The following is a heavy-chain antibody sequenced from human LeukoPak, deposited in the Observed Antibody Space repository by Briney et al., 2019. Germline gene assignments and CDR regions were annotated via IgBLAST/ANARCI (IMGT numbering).Heavy chain of an antibody. Sequence: SETLSLTCAVYGGSFSGYYWSWIRQPPGKGLEWIGEINHSGSTNYNPSLKSRVTISVDTSKNQFSLKLSSVTAADTAVYYCASPGINDYWGQGTLVTVSS. CDR1: GGSFSGYY. J-gene: IGHJ4*02. V-gene: IGHV4-34*01. D-gene: IGHD2-21*01. CDR2: INHSGST. CDR3: ASPGINDY.